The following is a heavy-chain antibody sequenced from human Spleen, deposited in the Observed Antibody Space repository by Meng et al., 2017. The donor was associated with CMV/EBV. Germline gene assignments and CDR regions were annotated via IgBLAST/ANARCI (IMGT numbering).Heavy chain of an antibody. J-gene: IGHJ6*02. Sequence: SGPTLVKPTQTLALTCSFSGFSLSTSGMRVTWIRQPPGKALEWLARIDWNDDKFYSTSLRTRLTISKDTSKTQVVLTMTNMDPVDTATYYCARAAGDYYYGMDVWGQGTTVTVSS. D-gene: IGHD1-14*01. CDR1: GFSLSTSGMR. V-gene: IGHV2-70D*14. CDR3: ARAAGDYYYGMDV. CDR2: IDWNDDK.